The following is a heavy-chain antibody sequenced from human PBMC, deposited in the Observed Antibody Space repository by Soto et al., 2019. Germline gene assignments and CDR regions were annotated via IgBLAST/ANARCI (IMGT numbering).Heavy chain of an antibody. D-gene: IGHD4-17*01. V-gene: IGHV1-46*01. Sequence: SVKVSCKASGYTFTRYNVHWVRQAPGQGLEWMAIINPSGGTTYYVQKFEGRVTLTTDTSTSTVYMELSSLRSDDTAVYYCATVMGGRTEYFLEYEGQGNLVTVS. CDR2: INPSGGTT. J-gene: IGHJ4*02. CDR1: GYTFTRYN. CDR3: ATVMGGRTEYFLEY.